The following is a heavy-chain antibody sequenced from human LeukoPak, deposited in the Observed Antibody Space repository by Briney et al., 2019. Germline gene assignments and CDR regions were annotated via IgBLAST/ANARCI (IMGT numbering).Heavy chain of an antibody. CDR3: ARVGAVPVTFDY. J-gene: IGHJ4*02. D-gene: IGHD6-13*01. Sequence: PSETLSLTCTVSGGSISSSSYYWGWIRQPPGKGLEWIGSIYYSGSTYYNPSLKSRVTISVDTSKNQFSLKLSSVTAADTAVYYCARVGAVPVTFDYWGQGTLVTVSS. V-gene: IGHV4-39*07. CDR1: GGSISSSSYY. CDR2: IYYSGST.